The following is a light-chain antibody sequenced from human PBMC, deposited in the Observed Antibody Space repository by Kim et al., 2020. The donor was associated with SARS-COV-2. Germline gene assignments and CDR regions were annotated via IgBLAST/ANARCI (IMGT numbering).Light chain of an antibody. CDR3: QQYADYPYT. V-gene: IGKV1-16*01. CDR2: AAS. CDR1: QGINNY. J-gene: IGKJ2*01. Sequence: ESVGDRGTITCRARQGINNYVGWLQQTPGKAPKSLMYAASTLESGVPSRFSGSASGTDFTLTITSLQPEDFAIYYCQQYADYPYTFGQGTKLEI.